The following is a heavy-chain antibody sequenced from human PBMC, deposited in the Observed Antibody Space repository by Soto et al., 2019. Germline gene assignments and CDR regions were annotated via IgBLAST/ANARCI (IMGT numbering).Heavy chain of an antibody. D-gene: IGHD2-15*01. V-gene: IGHV4-34*01. CDR1: GGSFSGYY. Sequence: SETLSLTCAVYGGSFSGYYWSWIRQPPGKGLEWIGEINHSGSTNYNPSLKSRVTISVDTSKNQFSLKLSSVTAADTAVYYCARGGIVVVVAVYDIWGQGTMVTVSS. CDR2: INHSGST. CDR3: ARGGIVVVVAVYDI. J-gene: IGHJ3*02.